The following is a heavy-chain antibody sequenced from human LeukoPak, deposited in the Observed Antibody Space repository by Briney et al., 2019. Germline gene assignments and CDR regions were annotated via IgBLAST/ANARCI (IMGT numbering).Heavy chain of an antibody. J-gene: IGHJ4*02. D-gene: IGHD3-10*01. CDR1: GYTFTSYG. CDR2: ISAYNGKT. CDR3: ARVGRNVLLWFGELSGLDY. Sequence: ASVKVSCKASGYTFTSYGISWVRQAPGQGLEWMGWISAYNGKTNYAQKLQGRVTMTTDTSTSTAYMELRSLRSDDTAVYYCARVGRNVLLWFGELSGLDYWGQGTLVTVSS. V-gene: IGHV1-18*01.